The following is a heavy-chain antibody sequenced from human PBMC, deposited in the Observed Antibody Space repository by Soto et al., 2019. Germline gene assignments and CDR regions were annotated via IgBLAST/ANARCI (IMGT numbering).Heavy chain of an antibody. CDR1: GFTFSSYD. V-gene: IGHV3-13*01. CDR2: IGTAGDT. J-gene: IGHJ4*02. Sequence: EVQLVESGGGLVQPGGSLRLSCAASGFTFSSYDMHWVRQATGKGLEWVSAIGTAGDTSYPGSVKGRFTISRENAKNSLYLQMNSLRAGDTAVYYCARGLHHWGQGTLVTVSS. CDR3: ARGLHH.